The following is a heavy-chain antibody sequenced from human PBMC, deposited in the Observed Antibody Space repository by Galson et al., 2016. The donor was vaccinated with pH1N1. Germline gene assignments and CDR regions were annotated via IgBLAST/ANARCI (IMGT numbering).Heavy chain of an antibody. Sequence: SLRLSCAAFEFTLQTYPMSWVRQVPGKGLEWVANINQDGTEKNYADSVKGRFIISRDVAKNSLYLQMSGMTAEDTATYFCSRDGDRRGDYRPWGDYWGQGSLVIVSS. CDR3: SRDGDRRGDYRPWGDY. D-gene: IGHD4-17*01. CDR1: EFTLQTYP. CDR2: INQDGTEK. J-gene: IGHJ4*02. V-gene: IGHV3-7*03.